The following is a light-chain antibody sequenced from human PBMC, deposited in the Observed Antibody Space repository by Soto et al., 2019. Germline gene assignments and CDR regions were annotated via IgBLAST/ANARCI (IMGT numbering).Light chain of an antibody. CDR3: SSYAGSNNWV. V-gene: IGLV2-8*01. Sequence: QSVLTQPPSASGSPGQSLTISCTGTSSDVGGYNFVSWYQQYPGKAPKLLISDVNRRPSGVPDRFSGSKSGNTASLTVSGLQAEDEADYYCSSYAGSNNWVFGGGTKVTVL. J-gene: IGLJ3*02. CDR1: SSDVGGYNF. CDR2: DVN.